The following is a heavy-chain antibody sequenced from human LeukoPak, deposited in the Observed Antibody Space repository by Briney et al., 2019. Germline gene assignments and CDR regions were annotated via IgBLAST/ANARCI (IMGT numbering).Heavy chain of an antibody. J-gene: IGHJ4*02. CDR2: ISAYNGNT. CDR1: GYTFTSYG. V-gene: IGHV1-18*01. CDR3: ARDRFGVVITTFDY. D-gene: IGHD3-3*01. Sequence: GASVKVSCKASGYTFTSYGISWVRQAPGQGLEWMGWISAYNGNTNYAQKLQGRVTMTTDTSTNTAYMELRSLRSDDTAVYYCARDRFGVVITTFDYWGQGTLVTVSS.